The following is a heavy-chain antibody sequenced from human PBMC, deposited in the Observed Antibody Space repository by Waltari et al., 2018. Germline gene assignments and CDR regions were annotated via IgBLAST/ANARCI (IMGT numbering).Heavy chain of an antibody. CDR2: INPNSGGT. CDR1: GYTFTGYY. CDR3: ASYPQTTVTNVY. V-gene: IGHV1-2*06. J-gene: IGHJ4*02. Sequence: QVQLVQSGAEVKKPGASVKVSCKASGYTFTGYYMHWVRQAPGQGLEWMRRINPNSGGTNSAQKFQGRVTMTRDTSISTADMELSRLRSDDTAVYYCASYPQTTVTNVYWGQGTLVTVSS. D-gene: IGHD4-17*01.